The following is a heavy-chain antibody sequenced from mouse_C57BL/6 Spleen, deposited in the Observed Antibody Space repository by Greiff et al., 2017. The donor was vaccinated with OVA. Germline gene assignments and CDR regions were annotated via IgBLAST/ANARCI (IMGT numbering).Heavy chain of an antibody. CDR1: GYTFTSYW. V-gene: IGHV1-64*01. CDR3: ARSYDYDGGAPWFAY. J-gene: IGHJ3*01. CDR2: IHPNSGST. Sequence: VQLQQSGAELVKPGASVKLSCKASGYTFTSYWMHWVKQRPGQGLEWIGMIHPNSGSTNYNEKFKSKATLTVDKSSSTAYMQLSSLTSEDSAVYYCARSYDYDGGAPWFAYWGQGTLVTVSA. D-gene: IGHD2-4*01.